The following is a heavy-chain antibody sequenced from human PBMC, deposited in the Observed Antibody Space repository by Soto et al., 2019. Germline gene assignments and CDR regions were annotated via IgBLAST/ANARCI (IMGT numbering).Heavy chain of an antibody. CDR2: ISTIKRT. Sequence: SETLSLPCTVSGCSINTYFWNWLRQTAGKGLEWIVHISTIKRTNYYPYLESRVNTSIDKAINQISLVLISMPAADTAVYYYERGAGPSLLDPWGQGTLVIVSS. J-gene: IGHJ5*02. CDR3: ERGAGPSLLDP. D-gene: IGHD6-6*01. CDR1: GCSINTYF. V-gene: IGHV4-4*07.